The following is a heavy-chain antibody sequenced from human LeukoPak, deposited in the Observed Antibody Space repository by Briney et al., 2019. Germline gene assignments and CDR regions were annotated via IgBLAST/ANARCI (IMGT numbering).Heavy chain of an antibody. V-gene: IGHV3-48*01. CDR2: ISSSSSTI. CDR3: AKAEHGTVTTPFDY. J-gene: IGHJ4*02. Sequence: GGSLRLSCAASGFTFSSYEMNWVRQAPGKGLEWVSYISSSSSTIYYADSVKGRFTISRDNSKNTLYLQMNSLRAEDTAVYYCAKAEHGTVTTPFDYWGQGTLVTVSS. CDR1: GFTFSSYE. D-gene: IGHD4-17*01.